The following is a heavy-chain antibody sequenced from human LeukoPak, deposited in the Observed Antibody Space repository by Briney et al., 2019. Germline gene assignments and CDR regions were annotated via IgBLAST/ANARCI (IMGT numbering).Heavy chain of an antibody. V-gene: IGHV2-5*02. CDR3: ARLKYSYGFRYFDY. D-gene: IGHD5-18*01. CDR1: GFSLSTSGVG. J-gene: IGHJ4*02. CDR2: IYWDEDK. Sequence: SGPTLVKPTQTLTLTCTFSGFSLSTSGVGVGWIRQPPGKALEWLALIYWDEDKRYSPSLKSRLTITKDTSKNQVVLTMTNMDPVDTATYYCARLKYSYGFRYFDYWGQGTLVTVSS.